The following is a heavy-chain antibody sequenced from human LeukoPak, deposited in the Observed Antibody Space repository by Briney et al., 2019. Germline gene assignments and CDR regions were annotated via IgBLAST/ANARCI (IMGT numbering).Heavy chain of an antibody. Sequence: SETLSLTCTVSGGSISSYYWSWIRQPPGKGLEWIGYIYYSGSTNYNPSLESRVTISVDTSKNQFSLKLSSVTAADTAVYYCARGIETIAARRLYFDYWGQGTLVTVPS. CDR1: GGSISSYY. CDR2: IYYSGST. J-gene: IGHJ4*02. CDR3: ARGIETIAARRLYFDY. D-gene: IGHD6-6*01. V-gene: IGHV4-59*08.